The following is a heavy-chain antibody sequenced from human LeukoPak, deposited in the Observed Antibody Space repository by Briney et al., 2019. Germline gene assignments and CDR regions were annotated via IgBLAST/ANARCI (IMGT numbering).Heavy chain of an antibody. D-gene: IGHD3-22*01. CDR3: ARGHRNYDSSGYLRVDAFDI. V-gene: IGHV4-31*03. CDR2: IYYSGST. CDR1: GDSISSNDYY. Sequence: PSQTLSLTCTVSGDSISSNDYYWSWTRQHPGKGLEWIGYIYYSGSTYYNPSLKSRVTISVDTSKNQFSLKLSSVTAADTAVYYCARGHRNYDSSGYLRVDAFDIWGQGTMVTVSS. J-gene: IGHJ3*02.